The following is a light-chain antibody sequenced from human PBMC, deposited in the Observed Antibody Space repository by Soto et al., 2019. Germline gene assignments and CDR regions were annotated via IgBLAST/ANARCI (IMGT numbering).Light chain of an antibody. CDR1: KSISTW. CDR2: EAS. Sequence: EIQMTQSHSTLSTSVGDRVTITCRASKSISTWLAWYQQKTGKAPKLLIYEASTLENMVSSKFSGSLSGTEFTLTISSLQPVVIATYYCQQYNLYPWTVXQGTTVDIK. V-gene: IGKV1-5*01. J-gene: IGKJ1*01. CDR3: QQYNLYPWT.